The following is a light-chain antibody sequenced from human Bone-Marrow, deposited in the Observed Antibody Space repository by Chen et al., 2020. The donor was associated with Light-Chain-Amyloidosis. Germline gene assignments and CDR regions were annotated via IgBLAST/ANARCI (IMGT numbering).Light chain of an antibody. J-gene: IGLJ3*02. V-gene: IGLV3-21*02. CDR2: DDS. Sequence: SYVLTQPSSVSVDPGQTATIACGGNNIGSTSVHWYQQTPGQAPLLVVYDDSDRPSGIPERLSGSNSGNTATLTISRVEAGDEADYYCQVWDRSSDRPVFGGGTKVTVL. CDR3: QVWDRSSDRPV. CDR1: NIGSTS.